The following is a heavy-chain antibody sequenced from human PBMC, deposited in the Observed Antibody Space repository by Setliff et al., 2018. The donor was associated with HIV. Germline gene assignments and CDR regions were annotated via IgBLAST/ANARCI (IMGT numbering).Heavy chain of an antibody. Sequence: PSETLSLTCAVYGGSFSGYYWSWIRQPPGKGLEWIGEIKHSGSTNYNPSLKSRVTISVDTSKNHFSLTLSSVTAADTAGYYCARGELLYYYYYGMDVWGQGTTVTVSS. V-gene: IGHV4-34*01. CDR2: IKHSGST. CDR3: ARGELLYYYYYGMDV. CDR1: GGSFSGYY. D-gene: IGHD1-26*01. J-gene: IGHJ6*02.